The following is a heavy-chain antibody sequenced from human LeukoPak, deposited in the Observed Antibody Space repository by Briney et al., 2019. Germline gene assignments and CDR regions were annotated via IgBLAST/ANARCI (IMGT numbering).Heavy chain of an antibody. CDR2: IFSTGDT. J-gene: IGHJ4*02. CDR3: ALVDEGY. CDR1: GGSTSDTSFY. Sequence: PSETLSLTCTVSGGSTSDTSFYWGWIRQPPGKGLEWIGYIFSTGDTYYNSSLQSRITISVDTSKNQFSLRLTSVTAADTAVYYCALVDEGYWGQGTLVTVSS. V-gene: IGHV4-39*01.